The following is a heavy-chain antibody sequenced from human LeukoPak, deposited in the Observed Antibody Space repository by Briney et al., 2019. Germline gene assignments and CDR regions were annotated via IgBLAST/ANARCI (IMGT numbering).Heavy chain of an antibody. J-gene: IGHJ4*02. CDR3: ARDGVPAAADY. V-gene: IGHV3-74*01. CDR1: GFTFSRHW. CDR2: INGDGSST. D-gene: IGHD2-2*01. Sequence: GGSLRLSCVVSGFTFSRHWMRWVRQAPGKGLVWVSHINGDGSSTHYADSVRGRFTISRDSAKNTLYLQMNSLRAEDTAVYYCARDGVPAAADYWGQGTVVTVSS.